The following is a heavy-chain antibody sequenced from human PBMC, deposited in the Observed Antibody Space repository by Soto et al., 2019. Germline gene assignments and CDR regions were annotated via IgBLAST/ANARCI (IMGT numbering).Heavy chain of an antibody. D-gene: IGHD5-18*01. CDR2: IDPSDSYT. J-gene: IGHJ6*02. V-gene: IGHV5-10-1*01. CDR3: ARRGQAMAYYYYGMDV. CDR1: GYSFTSYW. Sequence: GESLKISCKGSGYSFTSYWISWVRQMPGKGLEWMGRIDPSDSYTNYSPSFQGHVTISADKSISTAYLQWSSLKASDTAMYYCARRGQAMAYYYYGMDVWGQGTTVTVSS.